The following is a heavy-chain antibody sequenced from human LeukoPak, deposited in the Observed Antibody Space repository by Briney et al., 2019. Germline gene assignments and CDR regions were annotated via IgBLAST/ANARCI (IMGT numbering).Heavy chain of an antibody. CDR2: ISSSSTI. V-gene: IGHV3-48*04. D-gene: IGHD2-2*01. CDR3: AREEYQPLDY. Sequence: GGSLRLSCAASGFTFSSYSMNWVRQAPGKGLEWVSYISSSSTIYYADSVKGRFTISRDNAKNSLYLQMNSLRAEDTAVYYCAREEYQPLDYWGQGTLVTVSS. CDR1: GFTFSSYS. J-gene: IGHJ4*02.